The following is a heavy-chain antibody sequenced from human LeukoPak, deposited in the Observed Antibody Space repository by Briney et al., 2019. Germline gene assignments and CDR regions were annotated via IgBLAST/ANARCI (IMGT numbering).Heavy chain of an antibody. D-gene: IGHD2-2*01. V-gene: IGHV4-39*06. CDR1: GASLSSSTYF. CDR2: VSHSGAT. CDR3: ASRIVVSPTAIETWFDS. J-gene: IGHJ5*01. Sequence: PSETLSLTCAVSGASLSSSTYFWGWIRQPPGGGPEWLASVSHSGATYYNPCLKSRVTISLYTSKNQITLTLTSVTGPDTALYFCASRIVVSPTAIETWFDSWGQGTLVTVSS.